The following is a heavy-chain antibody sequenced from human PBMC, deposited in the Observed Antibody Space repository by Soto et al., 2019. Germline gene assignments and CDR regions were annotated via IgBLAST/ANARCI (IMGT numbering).Heavy chain of an antibody. D-gene: IGHD3-22*01. J-gene: IGHJ3*02. CDR2: ISYDGSNK. V-gene: IGHV3-30-3*01. CDR3: ARGAYYYDSSGYYLEAFDI. CDR1: GFTFSSYA. Sequence: GESLKISCAASGFTFSSYAMHWVRQAPGKGLEWVAVISYDGSNKYYADSVKGRFTISRDNSKNTLYLQMNSLRAEDTAVYYCARGAYYYDSSGYYLEAFDIWGQGTMVTVSS.